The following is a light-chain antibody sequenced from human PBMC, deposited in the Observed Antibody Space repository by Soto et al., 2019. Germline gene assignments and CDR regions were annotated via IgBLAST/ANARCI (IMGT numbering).Light chain of an antibody. J-gene: IGKJ4*01. CDR1: QSVSSN. CDR2: SAS. Sequence: EIVITQSPGTLSVSPGERATLSCRASQSVSSNLAWYQQKPGQAPRLLIYSASTRATGIPARFSGTGSGTEFTLTISSLQSEDFAVFYCQQYYNWPLTFGGGTKVDIK. CDR3: QQYYNWPLT. V-gene: IGKV3D-15*01.